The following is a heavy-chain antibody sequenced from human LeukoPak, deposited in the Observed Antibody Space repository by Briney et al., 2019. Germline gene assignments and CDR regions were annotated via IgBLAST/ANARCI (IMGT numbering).Heavy chain of an antibody. Sequence: SQTLSLTCTVSGGSISSGDYYWSWIRQPPGKGLEWIGYIYYSGSTNYNPSLKSRVTISVDTSKNQFSLKLSPVTAADTAVYYCAREGSVVSTDAFDIWGQGTMVTVSS. CDR2: IYYSGST. J-gene: IGHJ3*02. CDR1: GGSISSGDYY. D-gene: IGHD2-15*01. V-gene: IGHV4-61*08. CDR3: AREGSVVSTDAFDI.